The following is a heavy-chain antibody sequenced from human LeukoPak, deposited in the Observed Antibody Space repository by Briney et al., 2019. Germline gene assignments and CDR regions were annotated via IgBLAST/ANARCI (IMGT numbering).Heavy chain of an antibody. J-gene: IGHJ4*02. V-gene: IGHV3-7*01. CDR3: AGGSGWNFDY. CDR1: GFTFSSYW. D-gene: IGHD6-19*01. Sequence: GGSLRLSCAASGFTFSSYWMSWVRQAPGKGLEWVANIKQDGSEKYVDSVKGRFTISRDNAKNSLYLQMNSLRAEDTAVYYCAGGSGWNFDYWGQGTLVTVSS. CDR2: IKQDGSEK.